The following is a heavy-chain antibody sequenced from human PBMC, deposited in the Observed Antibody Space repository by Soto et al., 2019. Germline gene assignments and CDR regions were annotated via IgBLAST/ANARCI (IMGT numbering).Heavy chain of an antibody. CDR1: GGTFSSYA. D-gene: IGHD1-26*01. J-gene: IGHJ6*02. V-gene: IGHV1-69*12. Sequence: QVQLVQSGAEVKKPGSSVKVSCKASGGTFSSYAISWVRQAPGQGLEWMGGIIPIVGTADYAQKFQGRVTITADESTSTAYMELSSLRSEDTAVYYCASHSGSSPEGRYYYGMDVWRQGTTVTVSS. CDR2: IIPIVGTA. CDR3: ASHSGSSPEGRYYYGMDV.